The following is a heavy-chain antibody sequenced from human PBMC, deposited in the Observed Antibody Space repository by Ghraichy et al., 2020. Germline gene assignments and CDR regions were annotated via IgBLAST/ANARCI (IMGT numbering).Heavy chain of an antibody. J-gene: IGHJ4*02. CDR1: GYTFTGYY. D-gene: IGHD5-18*01. Sequence: GESLNISCKASGYTFTGYYMQWVRQAPGQGLEWMGWINPNSGGTNYAQKFQGRVTMTRDTSISTAYMELSSLTSDDTAVYYCATLHSSGYYCDSWGQGTLVTVSS. CDR3: ATLHSSGYYCDS. CDR2: INPNSGGT. V-gene: IGHV1-2*02.